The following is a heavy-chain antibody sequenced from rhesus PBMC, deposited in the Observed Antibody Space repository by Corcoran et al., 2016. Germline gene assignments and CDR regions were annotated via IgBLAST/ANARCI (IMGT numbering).Heavy chain of an antibody. J-gene: IGHJ4*01. Sequence: QLQLQESGPGPVKPSETLSVTCAVSGGSISSSYWSWIRQPPGKGLEWIGRNYGSGSATHNTPSLKGRVTLSVDTSKNQLSLKLSSVTAADTAVYYCARQGYSGYSAFDYWGQGVLVTVSS. D-gene: IGHD5-42*01. CDR2: NYGSGSAT. CDR1: GGSISSSY. CDR3: ARQGYSGYSAFDY. V-gene: IGHV4-169*01.